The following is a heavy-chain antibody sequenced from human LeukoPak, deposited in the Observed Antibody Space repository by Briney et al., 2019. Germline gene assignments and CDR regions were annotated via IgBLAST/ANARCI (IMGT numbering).Heavy chain of an antibody. CDR2: ISWNSDSI. D-gene: IGHD3-9*01. CDR3: AKGPYYDILTGAADY. Sequence: GGSLRLSCAASGFTFDDYAMHWVRQAPGKGLEWVSGISWNSDSIGYADSVKGRFTISRDNAKNSLYLQMNSLRAEDTALYYCAKGPYYDILTGAADYWGQGTLVTVSS. V-gene: IGHV3-9*01. CDR1: GFTFDDYA. J-gene: IGHJ4*02.